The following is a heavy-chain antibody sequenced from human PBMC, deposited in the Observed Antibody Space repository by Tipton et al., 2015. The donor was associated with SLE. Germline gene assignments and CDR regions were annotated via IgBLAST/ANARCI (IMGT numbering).Heavy chain of an antibody. D-gene: IGHD3-10*01. V-gene: IGHV4-4*08. CDR3: ARGLAMVRGDSMDY. J-gene: IGHJ4*02. Sequence: TLSLTCTVSGGSISSYYWSWIRQPPGKGLEWIGYIYSSGSTNYNPSLKSRVTISVDTSKNQFSLKLSSVTAADTAVYYCARGLAMVRGDSMDYWGQGTLVTASS. CDR1: GGSISSYY. CDR2: IYSSGST.